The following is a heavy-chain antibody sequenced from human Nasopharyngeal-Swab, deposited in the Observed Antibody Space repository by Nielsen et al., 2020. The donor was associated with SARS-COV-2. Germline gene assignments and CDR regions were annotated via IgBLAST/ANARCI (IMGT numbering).Heavy chain of an antibody. CDR3: ARVSTGYYCMDV. CDR2: IYYSGST. J-gene: IGHJ6*03. D-gene: IGHD1-14*01. Sequence: SETLSLTCAVSGGSISSGGYSWSWIRQPPGKGLEWIGYIYYSGSTYYNPSLKSRVTISVDTSKNQFSLKLSSVTAADTAVYYCARVSTGYYCMDVWGKGTTVTVSS. CDR1: GGSISSGGYS. V-gene: IGHV4-30-4*07.